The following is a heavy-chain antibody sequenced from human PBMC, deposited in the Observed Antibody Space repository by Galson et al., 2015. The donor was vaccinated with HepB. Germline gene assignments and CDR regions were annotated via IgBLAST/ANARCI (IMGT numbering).Heavy chain of an antibody. D-gene: IGHD3-10*01. CDR3: ARGPWFGELTGKLVFQH. J-gene: IGHJ1*01. CDR2: INPYSGNT. V-gene: IGHV1-18*04. Sequence: SVKVSCKASGYTFTSYGISWVRQAPGQGLEWVGWINPYSGNTNYAQKLQGRVTMTTDTSTSTAYMELRSLRSDDTAVYYCARGPWFGELTGKLVFQHWGQGTLVTVSS. CDR1: GYTFTSYG.